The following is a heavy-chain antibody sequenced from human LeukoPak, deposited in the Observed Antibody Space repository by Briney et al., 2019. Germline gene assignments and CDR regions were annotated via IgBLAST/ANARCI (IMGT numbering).Heavy chain of an antibody. J-gene: IGHJ4*02. D-gene: IGHD1-14*01. Sequence: SETLSLTCTVSGGSISSGGYYWSWIRQHPGKGLEWIGYIYYSGSTYYNPSLKSRVTISVDTSKNQFSLKLSPVTAADTAVYYCARGLVPTGVDYWGQGTLVTVSS. CDR2: IYYSGST. CDR1: GGSISSGGYY. V-gene: IGHV4-31*03. CDR3: ARGLVPTGVDY.